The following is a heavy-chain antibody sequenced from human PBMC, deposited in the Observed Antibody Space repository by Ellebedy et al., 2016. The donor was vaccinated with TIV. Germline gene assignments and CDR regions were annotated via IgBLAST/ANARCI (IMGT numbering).Heavy chain of an antibody. CDR1: GYTFTSYG. CDR2: ISAYNGNT. Sequence: AASVKVSCKASGYTFTSYGISWVRQAPGQGLEWMGCISAYNGNTNYAQKLQGRVTMTTDTSTSTAYMELRSLRSDDTAVYYCARDSHIVVVVAATGGDAFDIWGQGTMVTVSS. D-gene: IGHD2-15*01. CDR3: ARDSHIVVVVAATGGDAFDI. J-gene: IGHJ3*02. V-gene: IGHV1-18*01.